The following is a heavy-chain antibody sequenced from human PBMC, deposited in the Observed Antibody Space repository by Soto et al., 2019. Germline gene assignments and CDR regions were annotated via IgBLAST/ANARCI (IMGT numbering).Heavy chain of an antibody. CDR3: ARDRGQFCDY. V-gene: IGHV3-7*01. CDR2: IKQDGSEK. J-gene: IGHJ4*02. Sequence: GGSLRLSCAASGFTFSNFWMSWVRQAPGKGLEWVANIKQDGSEKYYVDSVKGRFTISRDEAKNSLYLQMNSLRAEDTAVYYCARDRGQFCDYWGQGTLVTVSS. D-gene: IGHD3-10*01. CDR1: GFTFSNFW.